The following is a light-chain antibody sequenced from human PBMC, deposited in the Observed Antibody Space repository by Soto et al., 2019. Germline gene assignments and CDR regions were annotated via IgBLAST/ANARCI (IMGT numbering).Light chain of an antibody. CDR2: DVS. CDR3: SSYTSSSTLPYV. V-gene: IGLV2-14*01. J-gene: IGLJ1*01. CDR1: SSDVGGYNY. Sequence: QSVLTQPASVSGSPGQSLTIYCTGTSSDVGGYNYVSWYQQHPGKAPKLMIYDVSNRPSGVSNRFSGSKSGNTASLTISGLQAEDEADYYCSSYTSSSTLPYVFGTGTKVTVL.